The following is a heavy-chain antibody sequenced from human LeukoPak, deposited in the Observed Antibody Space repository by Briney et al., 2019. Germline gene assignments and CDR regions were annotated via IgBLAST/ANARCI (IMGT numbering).Heavy chain of an antibody. J-gene: IGHJ4*02. CDR2: IYYSGST. Sequence: ETLSLTCTVSGGSISSYYWSWIRQPPGKGLEWIGYIYYSGSTNYNPSLKSRVTISVDTSKNQFSLKLSSVTAADTAVYYCARAPRHYYDSSGYYFDYWGQGTLVTVSS. CDR3: ARAPRHYYDSSGYYFDY. D-gene: IGHD3-22*01. CDR1: GGSISSYY. V-gene: IGHV4-59*01.